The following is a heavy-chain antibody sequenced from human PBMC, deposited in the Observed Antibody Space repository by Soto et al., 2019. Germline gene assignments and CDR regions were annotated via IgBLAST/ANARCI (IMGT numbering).Heavy chain of an antibody. CDR3: ARSLLGGKLPSYNWFDP. V-gene: IGHV1-69*01. Sequence: QVQLVQSGAEVKKPGSSVKVSCKASGGTPRSYSISWVRQAPGQGLEWMEGIIPIFGTANYAQKFQGRVTIIADESTSTAYMELTNLKSEYTAVYYCARSLLGGKLPSYNWFDPWGQGTPVTVSS. D-gene: IGHD3-16*02. J-gene: IGHJ5*02. CDR2: IIPIFGTA. CDR1: GGTPRSYS.